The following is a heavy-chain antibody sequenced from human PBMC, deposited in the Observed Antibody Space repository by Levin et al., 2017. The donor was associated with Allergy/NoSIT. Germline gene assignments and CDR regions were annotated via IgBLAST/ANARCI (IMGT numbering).Heavy chain of an antibody. CDR3: ARERFGELYYFDY. CDR1: GFTFSSYA. V-gene: IGHV3-30-3*01. D-gene: IGHD3-10*01. CDR2: ISYDGSNK. J-gene: IGHJ4*02. Sequence: GESLKISCAASGFTFSSYAMHWVRQAPGKGLEWVAVISYDGSNKYYADSVKGRFTISRDNSKNTLYLQMNSLRAEDTAVYYCARERFGELYYFDYWGQGTLVTVSS.